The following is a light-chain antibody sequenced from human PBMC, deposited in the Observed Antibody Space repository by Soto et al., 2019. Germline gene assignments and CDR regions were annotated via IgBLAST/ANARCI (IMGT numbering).Light chain of an antibody. CDR2: EVS. CDR1: SSDIGDYDY. Sequence: QSVLTQPACVSGSPGQSITISCTGTSSDIGDYDYVSWYQQHPGKAPKLFISEVSNRPSGVSNRFSGSKSGNTASLTISGLQAEDEADYYCNSYASGNTRVFGTGTKVTVL. J-gene: IGLJ1*01. CDR3: NSYASGNTRV. V-gene: IGLV2-14*01.